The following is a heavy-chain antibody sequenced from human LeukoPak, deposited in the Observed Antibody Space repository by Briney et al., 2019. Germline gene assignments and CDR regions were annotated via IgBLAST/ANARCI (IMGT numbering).Heavy chain of an antibody. J-gene: IGHJ4*02. CDR1: GGSISNSNW. D-gene: IGHD3-22*01. Sequence: SETLSLTCAVSGGSISNSNWWNLVRQPPGKELEWIGHIYYTGSTNYNPSLNSRVTISVDTSKKQFSLRLTSVIAADTAVYYCARAPSMILPYYFDYWGQGTLVTVSS. CDR3: ARAPSMILPYYFDY. CDR2: IYYTGST. V-gene: IGHV4-4*02.